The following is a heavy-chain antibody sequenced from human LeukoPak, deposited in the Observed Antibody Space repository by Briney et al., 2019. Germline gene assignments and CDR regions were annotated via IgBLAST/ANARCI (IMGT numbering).Heavy chain of an antibody. CDR2: INPNSGGA. D-gene: IGHD5-12*01. CDR1: GYTFTGYY. V-gene: IGHV1-2*02. J-gene: IGHJ4*02. CDR3: ARGGHHRGYSGYDYPDY. Sequence: ASVKVSCKASGYTFTGYYMHWVRQAPGQGLEWMGWINPNSGGANYAQKFQGRVTMTRDTSISTAYMELSRLRSDDTAVYYCARGGHHRGYSGYDYPDYWGQGTLVTVSS.